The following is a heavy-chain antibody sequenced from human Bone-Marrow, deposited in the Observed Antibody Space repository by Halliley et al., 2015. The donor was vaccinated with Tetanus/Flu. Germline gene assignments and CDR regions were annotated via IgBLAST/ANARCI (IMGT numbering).Heavy chain of an antibody. J-gene: IGHJ4*02. Sequence: TLSLTRTVSGGSIRSYYWSWIRQPPGKGLEWIGYISHSGNTNYKPSLKSRVTISIDTSKNQFSLKVSSVTAADTAVYYCARSDYGSAVSLHDWGQGTLVTVSS. D-gene: IGHD3-10*01. CDR1: GGSIRSYY. CDR2: ISHSGNT. CDR3: ARSDYGSAVSLHD. V-gene: IGHV4-59*01.